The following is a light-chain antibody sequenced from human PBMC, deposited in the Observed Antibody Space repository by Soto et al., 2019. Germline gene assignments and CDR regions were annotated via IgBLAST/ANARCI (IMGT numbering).Light chain of an antibody. V-gene: IGLV2-14*03. J-gene: IGLJ2*01. Sequence: QSALTQPASVSGSPGQSITISCTGTSSDVGAYNYVSWYQQHPGKAPEVMIFGVSNRPSGVSNRFSGSKSGNTASLTISGLQPEDEANYYCSSYTRSSSVVFGGGTKLTVL. CDR1: SSDVGAYNY. CDR2: GVS. CDR3: SSYTRSSSVV.